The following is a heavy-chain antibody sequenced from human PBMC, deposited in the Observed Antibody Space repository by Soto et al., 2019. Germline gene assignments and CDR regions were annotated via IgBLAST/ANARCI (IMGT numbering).Heavy chain of an antibody. CDR2: IYHSGST. Sequence: SETLSLTCAVSGGSISSSNWWSWVRQPPGKGLEWIGEIYHSGSTNYNPSLKSRVTISVDKSKNQFSLKLSSVTAADTAVYYCAGIFGVVTDPYGMDVWGQGTTVTV. J-gene: IGHJ6*02. V-gene: IGHV4-4*02. CDR1: GGSISSSNW. D-gene: IGHD3-3*01. CDR3: AGIFGVVTDPYGMDV.